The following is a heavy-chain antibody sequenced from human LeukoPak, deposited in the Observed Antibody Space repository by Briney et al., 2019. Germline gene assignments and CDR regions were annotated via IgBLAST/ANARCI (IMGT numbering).Heavy chain of an antibody. V-gene: IGHV1-69*01. CDR3: ARDLGAYCGGDCKPGYFQH. CDR1: GGTFSSYA. Sequence: ASVKVSCKASGGTFSSYAISWVRQAPGQGLEWMGGIIPIFGTANYAQKFQGRVTITADESTSTAHMELSSLRSEDTAVYCCARDLGAYCGGDCKPGYFQHWGQGTLVTVSS. D-gene: IGHD2-21*01. CDR2: IIPIFGTA. J-gene: IGHJ1*01.